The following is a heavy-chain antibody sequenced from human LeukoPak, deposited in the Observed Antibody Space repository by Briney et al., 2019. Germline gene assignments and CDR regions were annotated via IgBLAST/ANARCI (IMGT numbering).Heavy chain of an antibody. CDR3: ARSVTYNWFDP. V-gene: IGHV1-2*02. CDR1: GYVFISYY. Sequence: ASVKVSCKTSGYVFISYYIHWVRLAPGQGLQWMGWINPKSGATNYAQSFQGRVALTTDTSISTAFMELSNLRPDDTAIYFCARSVTYNWFDPWGQGTRVTVSS. J-gene: IGHJ5*02. D-gene: IGHD2-21*02. CDR2: INPKSGAT.